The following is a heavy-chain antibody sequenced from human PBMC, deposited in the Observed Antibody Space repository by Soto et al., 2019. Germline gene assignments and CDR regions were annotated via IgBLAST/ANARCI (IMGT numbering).Heavy chain of an antibody. D-gene: IGHD6-19*01. V-gene: IGHV4-59*01. CDR2: IYYSGST. J-gene: IGHJ3*02. Sequence: ETLSLTCTVSGGSISSYYWSWIRQPPGKGLEWIGYIYYSGSTNYNPSLKSRVTISVDTSKNQFSLKLSSVTAADTAVYYCARDLMCRPSSGPCTDAFDIWGQGTMVTVSS. CDR3: ARDLMCRPSSGPCTDAFDI. CDR1: GGSISSYY.